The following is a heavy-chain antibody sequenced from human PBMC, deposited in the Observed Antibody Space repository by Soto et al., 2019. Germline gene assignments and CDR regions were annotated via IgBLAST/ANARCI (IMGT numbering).Heavy chain of an antibody. Sequence: QVQLVQSGAEVKKPGASVKVSCKASGYTFTSYGISWVRQAPGQGLEWMGWISAHNGNKKYAQKLQGRVTMTTVTSTSTDYMEMRSLRSDDTAVYYCASEPNYFDFWGQGTLVTVSS. J-gene: IGHJ4*02. CDR3: ASEPNYFDF. V-gene: IGHV1-18*01. CDR2: ISAHNGNK. CDR1: GYTFTSYG.